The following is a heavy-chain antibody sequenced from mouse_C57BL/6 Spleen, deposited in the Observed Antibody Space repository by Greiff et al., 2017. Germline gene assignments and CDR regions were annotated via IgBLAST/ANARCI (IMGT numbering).Heavy chain of an antibody. D-gene: IGHD2-4*01. CDR2: IHPNSGST. J-gene: IGHJ2*01. CDR3: ARDSMIKLTDYFDY. Sequence: QVQLQQPGAELVKPGASVKLSCKASGYTFTSYWMHWVKQRPGQGLEWIGMIHPNSGSTNYNEKFKSKATLTVDKSSSTAYMQLSSLTSEDSAVYCCARDSMIKLTDYFDYWGKGTTLTVSS. V-gene: IGHV1-64*01. CDR1: GYTFTSYW.